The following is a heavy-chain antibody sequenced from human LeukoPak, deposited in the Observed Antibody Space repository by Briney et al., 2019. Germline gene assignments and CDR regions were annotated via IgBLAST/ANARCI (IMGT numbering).Heavy chain of an antibody. V-gene: IGHV4-34*01. Sequence: TSETLSLTCAVYGGSFSGYYWSWIRQPPGKGLEWIEEINHSGSTNYNPSLKSRVTISVDTSKNQFSLKLSSVTAADTAVYYCARGLPRGYDPYFDYWGQGTLVTVSS. CDR3: ARGLPRGYDPYFDY. CDR2: INHSGST. D-gene: IGHD5-12*01. CDR1: GGSFSGYY. J-gene: IGHJ4*02.